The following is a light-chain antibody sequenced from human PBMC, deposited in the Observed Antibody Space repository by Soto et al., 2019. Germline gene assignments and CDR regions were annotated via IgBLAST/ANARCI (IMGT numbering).Light chain of an antibody. CDR2: AAS. Sequence: DIQMTQSPSSLSASVGDRVTITCRASQGISSWLAWYQQKPEQAPKSLIYAASSLQSGVPSRFSGSGSGTDFTLTIRRLQPEDFATYYCQQYHSYPITFGQGTRLEIK. J-gene: IGKJ5*01. V-gene: IGKV1D-16*01. CDR1: QGISSW. CDR3: QQYHSYPIT.